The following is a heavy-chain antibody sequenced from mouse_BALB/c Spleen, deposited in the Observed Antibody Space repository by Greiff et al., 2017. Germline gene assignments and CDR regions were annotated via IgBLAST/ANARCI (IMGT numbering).Heavy chain of an antibody. CDR2: ISAGGSYT. V-gene: IGHV5-4*02. Sequence: EVQGVESGGGLVKPGGSLKLSCAATGFTFSDYYMDWVRQTPEKRLEWVGTISAGGSYTYYPDSVKGRFTISRDNAKNNLYLQMSSLKSEDTAMYYCGRDPLGAYWGQGTLVTVSA. CDR3: GRDPLGAY. D-gene: IGHD3-1*01. J-gene: IGHJ3*01. CDR1: GFTFSDYY.